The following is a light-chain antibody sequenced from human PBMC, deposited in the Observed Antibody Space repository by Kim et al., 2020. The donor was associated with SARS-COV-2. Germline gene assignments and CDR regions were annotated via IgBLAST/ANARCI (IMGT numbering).Light chain of an antibody. CDR3: QSYDSSLSGSYV. CDR1: SSNIGAGYD. CDR2: GNN. J-gene: IGLJ1*01. Sequence: VTISCTGGSSNIGAGYDVHWYQQLPGTAPKLLIYGNNSRPSGVPDRFSGSKSGTSASLAITGLQAEDEADYYCQSYDSSLSGSYVFGTGTKVTVL. V-gene: IGLV1-40*01.